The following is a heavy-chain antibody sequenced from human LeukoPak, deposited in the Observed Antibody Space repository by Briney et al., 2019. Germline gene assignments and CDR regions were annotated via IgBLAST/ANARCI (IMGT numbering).Heavy chain of an antibody. CDR2: INHSGST. V-gene: IGHV4-34*01. CDR3: ARSFYYYDSSGYYPPDY. CDR1: GGSFSGYY. J-gene: IGHJ4*02. Sequence: RPSETLSLTCAVYGGSFSGYYWSWIRQPPGKGLEWIGEINHSGSTNYNPSLKSRVTISVDTSKNQFSLKLSSVTAADTAVYYCARSFYYYDSSGYYPPDYWGQGTLVTVSS. D-gene: IGHD3-22*01.